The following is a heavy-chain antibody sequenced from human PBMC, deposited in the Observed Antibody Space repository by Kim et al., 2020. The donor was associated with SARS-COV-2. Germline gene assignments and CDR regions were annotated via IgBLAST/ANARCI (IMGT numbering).Heavy chain of an antibody. V-gene: IGHV3-48*02. CDR2: ISSSSSTI. J-gene: IGHJ6*02. CDR1: GFTFSSYS. CDR3: ARRGRTTVTINGYYYYGMDV. Sequence: GGSLRLSCAASGFTFSSYSMNWVRQAPGKGLEWVSYISSSSSTIYYADSVKGRFTISRDNAKNSLYLQMNSLRDEDTAVYYCARRGRTTVTINGYYYYGMDVWGQGTTVTVSS. D-gene: IGHD4-4*01.